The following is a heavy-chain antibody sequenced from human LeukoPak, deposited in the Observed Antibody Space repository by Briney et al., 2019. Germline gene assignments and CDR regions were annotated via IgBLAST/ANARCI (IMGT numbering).Heavy chain of an antibody. CDR3: ARTYGGFDY. J-gene: IGHJ4*02. Sequence: GGPLRLSCAASGFTFSGYWMHWVRQAPGKGLVWVSRIDSDGSRTTYAHSVKGRFTISRDNAKNTLYLQMNSLRAEDTAVYYCARTYGGFDYWGQGTLVTVSS. V-gene: IGHV3-74*01. D-gene: IGHD4-23*01. CDR2: IDSDGSRT. CDR1: GFTFSGYW.